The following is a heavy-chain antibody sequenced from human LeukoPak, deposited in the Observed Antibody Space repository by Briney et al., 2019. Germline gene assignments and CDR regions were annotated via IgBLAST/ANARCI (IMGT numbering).Heavy chain of an antibody. J-gene: IGHJ6*04. CDR3: ARDHVLLWFGELLHYGMDV. CDR2: INHSGST. D-gene: IGHD3-10*01. CDR1: GGSFSGYY. V-gene: IGHV4-34*01. Sequence: SETLSLTCAVYGGSFSGYYWSWIRQPPGKGLEWIGEINHSGSTNYNPSLKSRVTISVDTSKNQFSLKLSSVTAADTAVYYCARDHVLLWFGELLHYGMDVWGKGTTVTVSS.